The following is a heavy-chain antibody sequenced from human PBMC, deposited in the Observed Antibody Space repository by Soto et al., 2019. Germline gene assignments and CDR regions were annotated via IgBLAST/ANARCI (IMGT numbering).Heavy chain of an antibody. CDR3: ARDAGTDWFDP. Sequence: QVQLVQSGAEVEKPGASVKVSCKASGYTFTSYAISWVRRAPGQGLEWMGRISTYNGNTNYAQKLQGRVTLTTDTSTSTAYMELRSLRSHHTAVYYCARDAGTDWFDPWGQGTLVTVSS. CDR1: GYTFTSYA. J-gene: IGHJ5*02. V-gene: IGHV1-18*01. D-gene: IGHD6-13*01. CDR2: ISTYNGNT.